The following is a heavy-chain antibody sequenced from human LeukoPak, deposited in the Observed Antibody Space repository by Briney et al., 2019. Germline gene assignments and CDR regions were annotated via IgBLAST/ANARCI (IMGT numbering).Heavy chain of an antibody. Sequence: RSLRLSCKVAGFSFSEFAMTWVRQAPGKWLEWVGCIRRRAYRGTPGYAASVRGRFTISIDDSKNIAFLQMNNLKTEDTAIYYCSRDSHGDDVFDYWGQGAVVTVSS. CDR1: GFSFSEFA. D-gene: IGHD3-3*01. CDR3: SRDSHGDDVFDY. CDR2: IRRRAYRGTP. V-gene: IGHV3-49*04. J-gene: IGHJ4*02.